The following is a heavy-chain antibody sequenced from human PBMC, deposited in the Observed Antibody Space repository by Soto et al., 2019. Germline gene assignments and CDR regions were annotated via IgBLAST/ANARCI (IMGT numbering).Heavy chain of an antibody. J-gene: IGHJ4*02. CDR2: ISYDGSSI. D-gene: IGHD2-2*01. CDR3: AKKLPGSQYALFDS. V-gene: IGHV3-30*18. Sequence: GSLRLSCSASGFTFNIFGMHWVRQAPGKGLEWVAAISYDGSSIFYPDSVKGRFTISRDNSKNTLYLQMNSLRVEDTAVYYCAKKLPGSQYALFDSWGQGTLVTVYS. CDR1: GFTFNIFG.